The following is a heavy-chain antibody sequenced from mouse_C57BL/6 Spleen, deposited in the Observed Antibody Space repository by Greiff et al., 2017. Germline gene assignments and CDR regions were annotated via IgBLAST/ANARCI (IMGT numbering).Heavy chain of an antibody. V-gene: IGHV5-17*01. Sequence: VQLQQSGGGLVKPGGSLKLSCAASGFTFSDYGMHWVRQAPEKGLEWVAYISSGSSTIYYADTVKGRFTISRDNAKNTLFLQMTSLRSEDTAMYYCARGNYGNYEAMDYWGQGTSVTVSS. D-gene: IGHD2-1*01. CDR2: ISSGSSTI. CDR3: ARGNYGNYEAMDY. CDR1: GFTFSDYG. J-gene: IGHJ4*01.